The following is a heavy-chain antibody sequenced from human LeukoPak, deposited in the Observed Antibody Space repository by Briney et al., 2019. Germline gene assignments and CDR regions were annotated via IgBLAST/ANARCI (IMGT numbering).Heavy chain of an antibody. Sequence: GGSLRLSCAASGFTFSSYSMNWVRQAPGKGLEWVSSLSGGGATTYYADSVKGRFTISRDNSKDTLYLQMNSLRAEDTAVYYCAKATSYIYGSFGWFDAWGQGTLVTVSS. CDR2: LSGGGATT. CDR1: GFTFSSYS. CDR3: AKATSYIYGSFGWFDA. V-gene: IGHV3-23*01. D-gene: IGHD5-18*01. J-gene: IGHJ5*02.